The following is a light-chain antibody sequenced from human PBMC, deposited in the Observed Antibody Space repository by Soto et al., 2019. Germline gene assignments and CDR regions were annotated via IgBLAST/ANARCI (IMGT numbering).Light chain of an antibody. J-gene: IGKJ2*01. V-gene: IGKV3-20*01. CDR3: QLYANSPLYI. CDR1: QSVRSSY. Sequence: EIVLTQSPGALSLSPGERVTLSCRASQSVRSSYLVWYQQKPGQAPRLLIYGASTRAAGIPDRCSASGSGTDFTLTITRLEPEDFSGYYCQLYANSPLYIFGRGTKLEIK. CDR2: GAS.